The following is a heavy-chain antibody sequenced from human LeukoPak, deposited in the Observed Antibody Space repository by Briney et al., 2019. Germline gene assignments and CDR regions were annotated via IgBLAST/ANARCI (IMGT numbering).Heavy chain of an antibody. V-gene: IGHV3-30*18. CDR1: GFTFSSYG. CDR3: AKDSSGGWLRSYYFDS. Sequence: PGGSLRLSCAASGFTFSSYGMHWVRQAPGKGLEWVAVMSYDGSNKDYADSVKGRFTIYRDNYKNTLYVQMNSLRAEDTAVYYCAKDSSGGWLRSYYFDSWGQGTLVTVSS. D-gene: IGHD5-24*01. J-gene: IGHJ4*02. CDR2: MSYDGSNK.